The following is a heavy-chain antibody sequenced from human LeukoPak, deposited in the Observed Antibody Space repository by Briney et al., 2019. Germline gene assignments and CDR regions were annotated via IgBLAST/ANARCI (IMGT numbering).Heavy chain of an antibody. D-gene: IGHD3-16*01. CDR1: GFTVSSHY. CDR3: ARDLGGYFDY. V-gene: IGHV3-53*01. CDR2: IYSGGTT. Sequence: PGGSLRLSCAASGFTVSSHYMSWVRQAPGMGLEWVSVIYSGGTTYYADSVKGRFTISRDNSENTLYLQMNSLRAEDTAEYSCARDLGGYFDYWGQGTLVTVSS. J-gene: IGHJ4*02.